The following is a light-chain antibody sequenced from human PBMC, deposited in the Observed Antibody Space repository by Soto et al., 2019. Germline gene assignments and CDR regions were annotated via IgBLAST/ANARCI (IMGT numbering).Light chain of an antibody. CDR3: CSYAGSYTPNWV. CDR1: SSDVGGYNY. V-gene: IGLV2-11*01. Sequence: QSALTQPRSVSGSPGQSVTISCTGTSSDVGGYNYVSWYQQHPVKAPKLMIYDVSKRPSGVPDRFSGSKSGNTASLTISGLQAEGEADYYCCSYAGSYTPNWVFGGGTKLTVL. CDR2: DVS. J-gene: IGLJ3*02.